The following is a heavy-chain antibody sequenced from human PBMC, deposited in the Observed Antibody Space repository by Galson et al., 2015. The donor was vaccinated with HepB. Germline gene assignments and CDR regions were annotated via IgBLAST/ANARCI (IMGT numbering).Heavy chain of an antibody. CDR3: ARWSSSFFDY. CDR2: IIPILGIT. CDR1: GYTFTSYG. Sequence: SVKVSCKASGYTFTSYGISWVRQAPGQGLEWMGRIIPILGITNYAQKFQGRVTITADKSTITAYMELSSLRSEDTAVYYCARWSSSFFDYWGQGTLVTVSS. V-gene: IGHV1-69*04. J-gene: IGHJ4*02.